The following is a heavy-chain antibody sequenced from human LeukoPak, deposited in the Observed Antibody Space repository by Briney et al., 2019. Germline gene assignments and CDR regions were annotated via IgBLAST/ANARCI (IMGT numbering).Heavy chain of an antibody. J-gene: IGHJ4*02. CDR2: IKQDGSEK. CDR1: GFTFSSYS. CDR3: ARDDDWNYEDS. Sequence: PGGSLRLSCAASGFTFSSYSMNWVRQAPGKGLEWVANIKQDGSEKYYVNSVKGRFTISRDNAKNSLYLQMNSLRAEDTAIYFCARDDDWNYEDSWGQGTLVTVSS. D-gene: IGHD1-7*01. V-gene: IGHV3-7*01.